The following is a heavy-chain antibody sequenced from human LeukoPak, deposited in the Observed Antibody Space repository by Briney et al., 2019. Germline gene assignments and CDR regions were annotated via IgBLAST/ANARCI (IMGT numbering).Heavy chain of an antibody. J-gene: IGHJ4*02. CDR2: IYYSGST. Sequence: SETLSLTCTVSGGSISSSSYYWGWIRQPPGKGLEWIGSIYYSGSTYYNPSLKSRVTISVDTSKNQFSLKLSSVTAADTAVYYCARDHRYTVVTPGGVDYWGQGTLVTVSS. CDR3: ARDHRYTVVTPGGVDY. V-gene: IGHV4-39*07. D-gene: IGHD4-23*01. CDR1: GGSISSSSYY.